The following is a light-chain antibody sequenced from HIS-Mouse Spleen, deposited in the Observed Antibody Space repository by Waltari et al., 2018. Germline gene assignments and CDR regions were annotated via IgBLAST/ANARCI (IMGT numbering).Light chain of an antibody. Sequence: QSALTQPPSASGSPGQSVTISCTGTSRDVGGYNHVPCDQQHPGKAPTLRIYEVSPRPSGVPDRFSGSKSGNTASLTVSGLQAEDEADYYCSSYAGSNNLVFGGGTKLTVL. CDR1: SRDVGGYNH. CDR2: EVS. V-gene: IGLV2-8*01. CDR3: SSYAGSNNLV. J-gene: IGLJ2*01.